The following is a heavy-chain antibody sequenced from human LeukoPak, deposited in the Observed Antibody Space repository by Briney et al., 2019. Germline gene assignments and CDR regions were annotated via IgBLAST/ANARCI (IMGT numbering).Heavy chain of an antibody. CDR2: IKTKSDGGTI. CDR3: TTDKIVGFGELLHFYYNGMDV. Sequence: GGSLRLSCAASGFTFSSYSMNWVRQAPGKGLEWVGRIKTKSDGGTIDYAAPVKGRFTISRDDSKKTLYLQMNSLKAEDTAVYYCTTDKIVGFGELLHFYYNGMDVWGQGTTVTVSS. CDR1: GFTFSSYS. J-gene: IGHJ6*02. D-gene: IGHD3-10*01. V-gene: IGHV3-15*01.